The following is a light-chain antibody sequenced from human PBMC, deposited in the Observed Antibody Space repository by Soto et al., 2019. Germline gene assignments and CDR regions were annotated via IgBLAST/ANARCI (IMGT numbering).Light chain of an antibody. CDR1: QSISSW. Sequence: DIQMTQSPSTLSASVGDRVTITCRASQSISSWLAWYQQKPGKAPKLLIYKASSLESGVPSRFSGSGSGTEFTLTISSPQPDDSATYYCQQYNSYWTFGQGTKVEIK. V-gene: IGKV1-5*03. J-gene: IGKJ1*01. CDR3: QQYNSYWT. CDR2: KAS.